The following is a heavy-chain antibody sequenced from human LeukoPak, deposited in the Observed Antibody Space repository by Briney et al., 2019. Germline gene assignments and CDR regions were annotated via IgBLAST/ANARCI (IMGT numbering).Heavy chain of an antibody. D-gene: IGHD2-15*01. CDR3: ARRDCSGGSCYLAY. CDR1: GFTFSSYG. Sequence: PGRSLRLSCAASGFTFSSYGMHWVRQAPGKGLVWVSRINSDGSNTIYPDSVKGRFTISRDNAKNTLYLQMNSLRAEDTAVYYCARRDCSGGSCYLAYWGQGTLVTVSS. V-gene: IGHV3-74*01. CDR2: INSDGSNT. J-gene: IGHJ4*02.